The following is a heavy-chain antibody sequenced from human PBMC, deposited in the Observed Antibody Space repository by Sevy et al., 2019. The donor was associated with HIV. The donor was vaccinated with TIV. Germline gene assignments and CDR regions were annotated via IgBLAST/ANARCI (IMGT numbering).Heavy chain of an antibody. CDR3: ARVSWYSSGWIWFDT. CDR1: GGSISTSSYY. D-gene: IGHD6-25*01. J-gene: IGHJ5*02. V-gene: IGHV4-39*01. Sequence: SETLSLTCTVSGGSISTSSYYWGWIRQPPGKGLEWIGTIYYSGSTYYNPSLKSRVTISVDTSKKQFSLKLTSVTAADTAVYHSARVSWYSSGWIWFDTWGQGTLVTVSS. CDR2: IYYSGST.